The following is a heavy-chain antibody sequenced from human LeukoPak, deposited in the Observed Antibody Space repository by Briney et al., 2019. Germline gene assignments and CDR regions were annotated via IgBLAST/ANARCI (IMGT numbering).Heavy chain of an antibody. Sequence: GGSLRLSCTASGFSFSSHSMTWVRQAPGKGLDWVSTISPRSDFTFYADSVKSRFTVSRDNSRNTLYLHMSTLRAEDTAVYYCSAQPESLAGAMYSWGQGALVTVSS. J-gene: IGHJ4*02. D-gene: IGHD6-19*01. V-gene: IGHV3-23*01. CDR3: SAQPESLAGAMYS. CDR1: GFSFSSHS. CDR2: ISPRSDFT.